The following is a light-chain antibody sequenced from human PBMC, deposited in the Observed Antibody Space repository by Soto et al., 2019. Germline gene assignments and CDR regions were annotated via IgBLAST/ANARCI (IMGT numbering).Light chain of an antibody. J-gene: IGKJ3*01. Sequence: DIQLTQSPSFLSASVGDRVTITCRASQGISSYLAWYQQKPRKAPKLLIYAASTLQSGVPSRFSGSGSGTEFTLTISSLQPEDFATYYCQQLNSYPLTFGPGTKVDFK. CDR2: AAS. CDR3: QQLNSYPLT. V-gene: IGKV1-9*01. CDR1: QGISSY.